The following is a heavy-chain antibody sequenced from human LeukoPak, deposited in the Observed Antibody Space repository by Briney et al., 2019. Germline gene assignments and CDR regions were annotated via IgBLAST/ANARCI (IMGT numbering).Heavy chain of an antibody. Sequence: ASVKVSCKASGYTFTSYGISWVRQAPGQGLEWMGWINPNSGGTNYAQKFQGRVTMTRDTSISTAYMELSRLRSDDTAVYYCARDPGLQDWFDPWGQGTLVTVSS. J-gene: IGHJ5*02. CDR2: INPNSGGT. V-gene: IGHV1-2*02. CDR3: ARDPGLQDWFDP. CDR1: GYTFTSYG. D-gene: IGHD4-11*01.